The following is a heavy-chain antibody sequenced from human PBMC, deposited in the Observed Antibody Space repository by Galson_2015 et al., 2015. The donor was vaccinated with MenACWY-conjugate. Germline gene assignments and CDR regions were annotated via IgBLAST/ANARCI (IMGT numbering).Heavy chain of an antibody. CDR2: INPSSGTT. Sequence: SVKVSCKASGYTSTTDSIHWVRQAPGQGLEWTGRINPSSGTTTYAQKFQGRVTMTRDTSYMELYSLRSEDTAVYYCAGRNSSSGRGDFDYWGQGTLVTVSA. D-gene: IGHD3-22*01. J-gene: IGHJ4*02. CDR3: AGRNSSSGRGDFDY. V-gene: IGHV1-46*01. CDR1: GYTSTTDS.